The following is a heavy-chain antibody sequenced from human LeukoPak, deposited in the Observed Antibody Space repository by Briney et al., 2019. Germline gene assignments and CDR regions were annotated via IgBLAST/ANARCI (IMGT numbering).Heavy chain of an antibody. D-gene: IGHD3-10*01. V-gene: IGHV3-21*01. Sequence: GGSLRLSCAASGFTFSSYSMNWVRQAPGKGLGWVSSTSSSSSYIYYADSVKGRFTTSRDNAKNSLYLQMNSLRAEDTAVYYCARAYYYGSGSPSNEGYYYGMDVWGQGTTVTVSS. CDR1: GFTFSSYS. CDR2: TSSSSSYI. J-gene: IGHJ6*02. CDR3: ARAYYYGSGSPSNEGYYYGMDV.